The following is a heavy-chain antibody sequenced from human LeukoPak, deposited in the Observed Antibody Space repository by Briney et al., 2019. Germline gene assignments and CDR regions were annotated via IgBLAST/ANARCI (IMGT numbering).Heavy chain of an antibody. CDR3: ARDQGYSYAMGVFDI. CDR1: GGTFSSYA. Sequence: ASVKVSCKASGGTFSSYAISWVRQAPGQGLEWVAIINPSGGDTRYAQKFQGRVTMTRDTSTSTVYMELSSLRSEDTAVYYCARDQGYSYAMGVFDIWGQGTMVTVSS. V-gene: IGHV1-46*01. D-gene: IGHD5-18*01. CDR2: INPSGGDT. J-gene: IGHJ3*02.